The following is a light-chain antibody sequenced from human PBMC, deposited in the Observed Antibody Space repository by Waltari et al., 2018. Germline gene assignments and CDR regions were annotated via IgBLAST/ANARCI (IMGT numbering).Light chain of an antibody. CDR3: QQHTTYPLT. V-gene: IGKV1-13*02. J-gene: IGKJ4*01. CDR2: KAS. Sequence: IQMTQSPSSLSASVGDRVTITCRASQGISSSLAWYQQKPGKAPTLLIYKASTLQSGVPSRFSGSGSGTDFALTLSRLQPEDFATYFCQQHTTYPLTFGGGTKVE. CDR1: QGISSS.